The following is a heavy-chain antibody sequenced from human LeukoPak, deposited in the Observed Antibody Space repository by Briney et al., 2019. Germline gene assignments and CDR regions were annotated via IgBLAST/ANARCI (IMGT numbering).Heavy chain of an antibody. CDR3: ANGGGEWYYYGSGTPEWVY. D-gene: IGHD3-10*01. Sequence: KPSETLSLTCTVSGGSISSYYWSWIRQPPGKGLEWIGYIYYSGSTNYNPSLKSRVTISVDTSKNQFSLKLSSVTAADTAVYYCANGGGEWYYYGSGTPEWVYWGQGTLVTVSS. CDR2: IYYSGST. V-gene: IGHV4-59*08. J-gene: IGHJ4*02. CDR1: GGSISSYY.